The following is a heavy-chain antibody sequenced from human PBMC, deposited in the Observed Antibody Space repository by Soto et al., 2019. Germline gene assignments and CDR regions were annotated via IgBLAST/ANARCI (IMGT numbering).Heavy chain of an antibody. D-gene: IGHD3-3*01. J-gene: IGHJ2*01. Sequence: PGGSLRLSCAASGFTFSSYAMSWVRQAPGKGLEWVSTISGSGGSTYYADSVKGRFTISRDNSKNTLYLQMNSLRAEDTALYYCAKDASSGITSFDLWGRGILVTVSS. V-gene: IGHV3-23*01. CDR1: GFTFSSYA. CDR3: AKDASSGITSFDL. CDR2: ISGSGGST.